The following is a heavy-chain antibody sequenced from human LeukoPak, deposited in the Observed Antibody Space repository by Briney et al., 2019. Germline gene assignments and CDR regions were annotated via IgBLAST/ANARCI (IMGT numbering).Heavy chain of an antibody. V-gene: IGHV4-38-2*02. D-gene: IGHD3-22*01. CDR2: IFHSGST. J-gene: IGHJ4*02. CDR3: AREAFSSGYYDDY. CDR1: DYSISSGYY. Sequence: SETLSLTCTVSDYSISSGYYWGWIRQPPGKGLEWIGSIFHSGSTYYNPSLRSRVTISVDTSKNQFSLKLSSVTAADTAVYYCAREAFSSGYYDDYWGQGTLVTVSS.